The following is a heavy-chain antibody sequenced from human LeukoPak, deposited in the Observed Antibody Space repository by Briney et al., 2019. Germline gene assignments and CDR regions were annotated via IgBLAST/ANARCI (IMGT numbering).Heavy chain of an antibody. V-gene: IGHV4-59*01. CDR2: IYYSGST. J-gene: IGHJ4*02. Sequence: PSETLSLTCTVSGGSIRSNYWTWIRQPPGKGLEWIGYIYYSGSTNYNPSLQSRVTISVDTSKNQFSLKLTSVTAADTAVYYCAKIWRGRLDYWGQGTLVTVSS. CDR1: GGSIRSNY. CDR3: AKIWRGRLDY. D-gene: IGHD3-3*01.